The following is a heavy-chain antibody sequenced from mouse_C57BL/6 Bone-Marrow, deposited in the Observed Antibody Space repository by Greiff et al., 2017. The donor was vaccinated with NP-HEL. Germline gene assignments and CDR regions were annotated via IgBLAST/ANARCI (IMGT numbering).Heavy chain of an antibody. J-gene: IGHJ3*01. D-gene: IGHD2-4*01. Sequence: VQLQQSGPELVKPGASVKISCKASGYSFTGYYMNWVKQSPEKSLEWIGEINPSTGGTTYNQKCKAKATLTVDKSSSTAYMQLKSLTSEDSAVYYCARGDYDAWFAYWGQGTLVTVSA. V-gene: IGHV1-42*01. CDR3: ARGDYDAWFAY. CDR2: INPSTGGT. CDR1: GYSFTGYY.